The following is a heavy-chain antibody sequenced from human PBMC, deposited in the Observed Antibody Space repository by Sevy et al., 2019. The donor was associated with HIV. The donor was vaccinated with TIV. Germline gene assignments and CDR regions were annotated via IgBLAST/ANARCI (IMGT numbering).Heavy chain of an antibody. CDR3: AEVHDCTSTSCYGALWFDP. CDR2: IRVGNGNA. V-gene: IGHV1-18*01. CDR1: DYTFSNFG. D-gene: IGHD2-2*01. J-gene: IGHJ5*02. Sequence: ASVKVSCKASDYTFSNFGFTWVRQAPGQGLEWMGWIRVGNGNANYARNLQGRVTMTTDTSTKTGYMELRSLRSDDTAVYFCAEVHDCTSTSCYGALWFDPWGQGTLVTVSS.